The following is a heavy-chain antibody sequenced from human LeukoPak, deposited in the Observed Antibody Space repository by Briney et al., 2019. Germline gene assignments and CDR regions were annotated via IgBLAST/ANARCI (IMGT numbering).Heavy chain of an antibody. V-gene: IGHV4-30-2*01. CDR1: GGSISSGGYS. CDR2: IYHSGST. Sequence: PSQTLSLTCAVSGGSISSGGYSWSWIRQPPGKGLEWIGYIYHSGSTYYNPSLKSRVTISVDRSKNQFSLKLSSVTAADTAVYYCAREYIVVVPAAKERYFDLWGRGTLVTVSS. D-gene: IGHD2-2*01. CDR3: AREYIVVVPAAKERYFDL. J-gene: IGHJ2*01.